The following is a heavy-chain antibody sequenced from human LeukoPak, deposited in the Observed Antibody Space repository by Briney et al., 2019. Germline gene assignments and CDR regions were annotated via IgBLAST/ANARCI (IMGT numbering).Heavy chain of an antibody. D-gene: IGHD3-10*01. J-gene: IGHJ4*02. V-gene: IGHV4-31*03. Sequence: SETLSLACTVSGGSISSGGYYWSWIRQHPGKGLEWIGYIYYSGSTYYNPSLKSRVTISVDTSKNQFSLKLSSVTAADTAVYYCARRGGSGSYYSVGYWGQGTLVTVSS. CDR2: IYYSGST. CDR3: ARRGGSGSYYSVGY. CDR1: GGSISSGGYY.